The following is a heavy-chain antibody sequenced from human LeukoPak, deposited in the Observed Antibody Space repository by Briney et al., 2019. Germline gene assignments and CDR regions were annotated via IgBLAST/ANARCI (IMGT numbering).Heavy chain of an antibody. CDR1: GGSISSGDYY. CDR3: ARRRGDRSIAPFDY. D-gene: IGHD6-6*01. Sequence: SETLSLTCTVSGGSISSGDYYWGWIRQPPGKGLEWIGSIYHSGSTYYNPSLKSRVIISVDTSKNQFSLKLSSVTAADTAVYYCARRRGDRSIAPFDYWGQGTLVTVSS. V-gene: IGHV4-39*01. J-gene: IGHJ4*02. CDR2: IYHSGST.